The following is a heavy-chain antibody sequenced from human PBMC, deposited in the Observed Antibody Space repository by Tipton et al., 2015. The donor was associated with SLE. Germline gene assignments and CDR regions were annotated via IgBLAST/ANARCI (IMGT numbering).Heavy chain of an antibody. D-gene: IGHD3-10*01. V-gene: IGHV4-34*01. Sequence: TLSLTCAVYGGSFSGYYWSWIRQPPGKGLEWIGEINHSGSTNYNPSLKSRVTISVDTSKNQFSLKLSSVTAADTAVYYCAGAALGVRGVNDAFDIWGQGTMVTVSS. CDR2: INHSGST. J-gene: IGHJ3*02. CDR3: AGAALGVRGVNDAFDI. CDR1: GGSFSGYY.